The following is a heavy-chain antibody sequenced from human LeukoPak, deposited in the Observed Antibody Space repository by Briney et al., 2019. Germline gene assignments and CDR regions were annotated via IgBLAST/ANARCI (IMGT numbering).Heavy chain of an antibody. D-gene: IGHD1-20*01. CDR2: MNPNSGNT. CDR1: GYTFTSYY. J-gene: IGHJ5*02. CDR3: ARGYNWNGEVEEGNWFDP. V-gene: IGHV1-8*03. Sequence: ASVKVSCKASGYTFTSYYMRWVRQATGQGLEWMGWMNPNSGNTGYAQKFQGRVTITRNTSISTAYMELSSLRSEDTAVYYCARGYNWNGEVEEGNWFDPWGQGTLVTVSS.